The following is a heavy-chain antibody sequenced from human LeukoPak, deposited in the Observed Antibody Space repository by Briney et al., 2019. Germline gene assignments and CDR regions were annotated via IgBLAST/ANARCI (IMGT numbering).Heavy chain of an antibody. D-gene: IGHD2-21*01. CDR3: AKEGHGDLEYYFDY. J-gene: IGHJ4*02. Sequence: PGGSLRLSCAASGFTFSSYAMSLVRQAPGKGLEWVSAISGSGGSTYYADSVKGRFTTSRDNSKNTLYLQMNSLRAEDTAVYYCAKEGHGDLEYYFDYWGQGTLVTVSS. CDR2: ISGSGGST. V-gene: IGHV3-23*01. CDR1: GFTFSSYA.